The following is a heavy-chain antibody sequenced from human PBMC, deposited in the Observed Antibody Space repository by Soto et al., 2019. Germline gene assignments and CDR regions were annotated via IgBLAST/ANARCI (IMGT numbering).Heavy chain of an antibody. J-gene: IGHJ4*02. CDR1: GFIFKMYW. V-gene: IGHV3-74*01. D-gene: IGHD3-10*01. CDR3: TRGPRPISTGTGAY. CDR2: IYNDGTYS. Sequence: GGALRLSXAASGFIFKMYWMHWVRQSPGKGLVWISRIYNDGTYSDYADSVRGRFTISRDNVNDTLYLQMNNLRAEDSGLYYCTRGPRPISTGTGAYWGQGTQVTVSS.